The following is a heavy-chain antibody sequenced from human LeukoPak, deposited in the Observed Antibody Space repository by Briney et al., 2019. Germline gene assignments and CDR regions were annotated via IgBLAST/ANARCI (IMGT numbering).Heavy chain of an antibody. CDR2: IKTKTEGGTT. J-gene: IGHJ3*02. Sequence: GGSLRLSCAASRFTFSNAWMNWVRQAPGKGLEWVGRIKTKTEGGTTDYAAPVKGRFTISRDDSKNTVYLQMNSLKTEDTAVYYCARQTLVDDAFDIWGQGTMVTVSS. CDR3: ARQTLVDDAFDI. D-gene: IGHD2-2*01. V-gene: IGHV3-15*01. CDR1: RFTFSNAW.